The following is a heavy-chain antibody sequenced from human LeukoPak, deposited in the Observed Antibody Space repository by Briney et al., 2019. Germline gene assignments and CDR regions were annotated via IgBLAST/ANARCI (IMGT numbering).Heavy chain of an antibody. J-gene: IGHJ3*02. CDR3: ARLPGFRDAFDI. CDR1: GGSISSYY. CDR2: IYYSGST. Sequence: PSETLSLTCTVSGGSISSYYWGWIRQPPGKGLEWIGYIYYSGSTNYNPSLKSRVTISVDTSKNQFSLKLSSVTAADTAVYYCARLPGFRDAFDIWGQGTMVTVSS. V-gene: IGHV4-59*08.